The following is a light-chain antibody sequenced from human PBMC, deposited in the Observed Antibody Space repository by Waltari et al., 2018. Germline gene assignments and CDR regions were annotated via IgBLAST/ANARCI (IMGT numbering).Light chain of an antibody. J-gene: IGKJ5*01. CDR3: QQFYNIPIT. CDR2: WAS. Sequence: DIVMTQSPDSLAVSVGERATIHCRSSQTVLYSYNNKNYLGWYQQKPGQPPRLLINWASTRESGVPDRFSGSGSGTDFTLTISSLEAEDAAVYYCQQFYNIPITFGQGTRLEIQ. CDR1: QTVLYSYNNKNY. V-gene: IGKV4-1*01.